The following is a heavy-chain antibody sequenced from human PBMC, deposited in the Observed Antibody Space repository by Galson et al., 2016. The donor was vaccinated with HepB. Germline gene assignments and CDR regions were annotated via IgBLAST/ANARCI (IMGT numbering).Heavy chain of an antibody. CDR2: ISYDGSHK. Sequence: SLRLSCAASGFTFSTYGMHWVRQGPGKGLEWVSVISYDGSHKYYADSVKGRFTISRDISKNTLYLQMNSLRAEDTAVYYCARGAFWDMYSHYYMDVWGKGTAVTVSS. J-gene: IGHJ6*03. V-gene: IGHV3-30*19. D-gene: IGHD2-15*01. CDR3: ARGAFWDMYSHYYMDV. CDR1: GFTFSTYG.